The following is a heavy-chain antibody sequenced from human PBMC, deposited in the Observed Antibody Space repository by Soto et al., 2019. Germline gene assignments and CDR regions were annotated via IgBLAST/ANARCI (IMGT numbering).Heavy chain of an antibody. Sequence: GGALRLSCAASGFPLSGYTIIWVRQGPGKGLEGVSSISNRRSYIYYADSVKGRFTISRDNAKNSLYRQMNSLRAEDTAVYYSATTIVVVPDDAIDYWGQGTPVTVSS. CDR3: ATTIVVVPDDAIDY. CDR2: ISNRRSYI. V-gene: IGHV3-21*01. D-gene: IGHD2-2*01. CDR1: GFPLSGYT. J-gene: IGHJ4*01.